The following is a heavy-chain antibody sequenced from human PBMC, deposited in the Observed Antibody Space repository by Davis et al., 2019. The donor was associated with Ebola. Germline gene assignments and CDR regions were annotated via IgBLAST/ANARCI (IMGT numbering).Heavy chain of an antibody. Sequence: GESLKISCVVSGFTFSDFEMNWLRQAPGKGLEWVSYIGRRGANINYADSVKGRFTISRDNSENVLYLQMDSLRPDDTAIYFCARALHDEVLDYWGQGTPVTVSS. J-gene: IGHJ4*02. CDR1: GFTFSDFE. CDR2: IGRRGANI. CDR3: ARALHDEVLDY. D-gene: IGHD1-1*01. V-gene: IGHV3-48*03.